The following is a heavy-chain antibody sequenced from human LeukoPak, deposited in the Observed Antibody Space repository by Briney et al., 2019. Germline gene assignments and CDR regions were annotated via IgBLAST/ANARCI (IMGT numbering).Heavy chain of an antibody. Sequence: KTSQTLSLTCTVSGGSISSGSYYWSWIRQPAGKGLEWIGRIYTSGSTNYNPSLQSRVTISVDTSKNQFSLKLSSVTAADTAVYYCARDWGWDFWSGPHAFDIWGQGTMVTVSS. CDR1: GGSISSGSYY. CDR2: IYTSGST. J-gene: IGHJ3*02. D-gene: IGHD3-3*01. CDR3: ARDWGWDFWSGPHAFDI. V-gene: IGHV4-61*02.